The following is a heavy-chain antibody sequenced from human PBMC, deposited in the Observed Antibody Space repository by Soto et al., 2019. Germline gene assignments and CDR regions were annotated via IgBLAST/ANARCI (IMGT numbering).Heavy chain of an antibody. D-gene: IGHD2-15*01. J-gene: IGHJ6*02. CDR2: IIPIFGTA. CDR1: GYTFTTYG. CDR3: ASQGGSLYYYYGMDG. V-gene: IGHV1-69*13. Sequence: EASVKVSCKASGYTFTTYGISWVRQAPGQGLEWMGGIIPIFGTANYAQKFQGRVTITADESTSTAYMELSSLRSEDTAVYYCASQGGSLYYYYGMDGWGQGTTVTVAS.